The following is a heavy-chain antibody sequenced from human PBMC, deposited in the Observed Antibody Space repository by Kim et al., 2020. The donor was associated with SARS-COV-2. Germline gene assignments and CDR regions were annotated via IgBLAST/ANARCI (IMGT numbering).Heavy chain of an antibody. Sequence: GGSLRLSCAASGFTFSDNYMSWIRQAPGKGLEWVSYISRRGSTTYYADSVKGRFTISRDNAKNSLYLQMNSLRAEDTAVYYCVRDFYDSSGYYWFDPWGQGTLVTVSS. J-gene: IGHJ5*02. CDR3: VRDFYDSSGYYWFDP. D-gene: IGHD3-22*01. CDR1: GFTFSDNY. V-gene: IGHV3-11*01. CDR2: ISRRGSTT.